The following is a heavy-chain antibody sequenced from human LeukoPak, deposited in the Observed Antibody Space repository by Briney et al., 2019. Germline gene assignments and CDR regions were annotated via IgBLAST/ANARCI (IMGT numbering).Heavy chain of an antibody. CDR1: GFTFSSYA. J-gene: IGHJ3*02. D-gene: IGHD3-22*01. CDR2: ISGSGGST. V-gene: IGHV3-23*01. CDR3: AKGTPFIVVVITSDFDAFDI. Sequence: GGSLRLSCAASGFTFSSYAMSWVRQAPGKGLEWVSAISGSGGSTYYADSVKGRFTISRDNSKNTLYLQMNSLRAEDTAVYYCAKGTPFIVVVITSDFDAFDIWGQGTMVTVSS.